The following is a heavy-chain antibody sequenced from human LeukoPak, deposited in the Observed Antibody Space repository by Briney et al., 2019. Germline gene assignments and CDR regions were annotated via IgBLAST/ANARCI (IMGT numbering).Heavy chain of an antibody. CDR1: GYTFTSYG. Sequence: ASVKVSCKASGYTFTSYGISWLRQPAGQGLEGMGWSSAYNGNTNYAQKLQGRVTMTTDTSTSTAYMELRSLRSDDTAVYYCAREYCSGGSCYLDYWGQGTLVTVSS. CDR2: SSAYNGNT. CDR3: AREYCSGGSCYLDY. V-gene: IGHV1-18*01. D-gene: IGHD2-15*01. J-gene: IGHJ4*02.